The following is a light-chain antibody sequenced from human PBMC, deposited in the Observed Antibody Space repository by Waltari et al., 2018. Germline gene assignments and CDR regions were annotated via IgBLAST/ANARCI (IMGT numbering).Light chain of an antibody. J-gene: IGKJ4*01. CDR1: PSVSRN. CDR3: QQYNNWLLLT. Sequence: EVVMTQSPATLSVSPGDRATLSCRASPSVSRNLAWYQQKPGQAPRLLVHGATTRGTGIPARFSGRGSGTEFTLTISSLQSEDFAVYYCQQYNNWLLLTFGGGTKVEIK. CDR2: GAT. V-gene: IGKV3-15*01.